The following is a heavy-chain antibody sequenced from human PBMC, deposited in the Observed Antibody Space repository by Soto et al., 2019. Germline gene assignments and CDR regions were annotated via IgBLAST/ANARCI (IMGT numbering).Heavy chain of an antibody. J-gene: IGHJ3*02. CDR2: ISGSGGST. CDR1: GFTFSSYA. Sequence: EVQLLESGGGLVQPGGSLRLSCAASGFTFSSYAMSWVRQAPGKGLEWVSAISGSGGSTYYADSVKGRFTISRDNSKNPLYLQMNSLRAEDTAVYYCAKALGTYYGSGSYRYAFGIWGQGTMVTVSS. V-gene: IGHV3-23*01. CDR3: AKALGTYYGSGSYRYAFGI. D-gene: IGHD3-10*01.